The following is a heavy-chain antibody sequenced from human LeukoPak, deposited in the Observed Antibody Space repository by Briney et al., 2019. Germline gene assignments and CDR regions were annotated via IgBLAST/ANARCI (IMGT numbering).Heavy chain of an antibody. CDR1: GFTLSHYA. D-gene: IGHD3-10*01. CDR3: ATEGYYYGFDI. V-gene: IGHV3-23*01. J-gene: IGHJ3*02. CDR2: IGGGGGST. Sequence: GGSLRLSCSMSGFTLSHYAMSWVRQAPGKGLEWVSTIGGGGGSTDYTDSVKGRFTISRDNSKNTLYLQMNSLRAEDTAVYYCATEGYYYGFDIWGQGTMVTVSS.